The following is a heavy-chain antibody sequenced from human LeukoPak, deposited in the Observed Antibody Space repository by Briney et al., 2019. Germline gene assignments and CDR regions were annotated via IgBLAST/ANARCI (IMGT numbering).Heavy chain of an antibody. CDR1: ADSLSSGGHY. Sequence: PSQTLSLTCTVSADSLSSGGHYWAWLRQLPGKGLESIVFIHHSGSSRHNPSLKDRVAISVDASRKQFALRLSSVTAADTAIYYCARGGNRFGGFYFDYWGQGIQVIVSS. V-gene: IGHV4-31*03. CDR3: ARGGNRFGGFYFDY. CDR2: IHHSGSS. D-gene: IGHD3-10*01. J-gene: IGHJ4*02.